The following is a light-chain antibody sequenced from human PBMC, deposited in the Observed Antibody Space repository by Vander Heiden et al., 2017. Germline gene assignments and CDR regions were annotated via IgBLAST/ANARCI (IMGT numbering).Light chain of an antibody. CDR2: GTS. J-gene: IGKJ1*01. Sequence: EIVLTQSPGTLFLSPGDSATLSCRPSQNSYSNYLAWYQQKPGQPPRLLIYGTSNRAAGVPDRFSGSGSGTDFTLTISRLEPEDFAVYYCQQCAASPVTFGHGTKVELK. CDR3: QQCAASPVT. V-gene: IGKV3-20*01. CDR1: QNSYSNY.